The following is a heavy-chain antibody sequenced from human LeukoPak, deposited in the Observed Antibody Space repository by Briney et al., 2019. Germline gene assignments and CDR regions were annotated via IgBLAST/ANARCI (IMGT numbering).Heavy chain of an antibody. Sequence: ASVKVSCKASGYTFTGYYMHWVRQAPGQGLEWMGWINPNSGGTNYAQKFRGRVTMTRDTSISTAYMELSRLRSDDTAVYYCARDRITIFGVVITTFDYWGQGTLVTVSS. J-gene: IGHJ4*02. V-gene: IGHV1-2*02. CDR1: GYTFTGYY. D-gene: IGHD3-3*01. CDR2: INPNSGGT. CDR3: ARDRITIFGVVITTFDY.